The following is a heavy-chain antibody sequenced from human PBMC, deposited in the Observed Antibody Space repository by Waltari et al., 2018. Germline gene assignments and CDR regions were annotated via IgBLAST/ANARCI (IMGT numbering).Heavy chain of an antibody. D-gene: IGHD6-19*01. CDR3: SRGAGRGG. Sequence: EIQLVESGGGLVKPGGSLRLSCAASGFSFRDYTMNWIRQSPGKGREWGSSISGTRGYIYYADSVKGRFTVSRDNAQNSLFLQMNSLRREDTGVYYCSRGAGRGGWGPGTLVVVSS. CDR2: ISGTRGYI. V-gene: IGHV3-21*02. CDR1: GFSFRDYT. J-gene: IGHJ4*02.